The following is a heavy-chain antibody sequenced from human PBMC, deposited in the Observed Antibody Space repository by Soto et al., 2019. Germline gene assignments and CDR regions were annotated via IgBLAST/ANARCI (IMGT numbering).Heavy chain of an antibody. CDR2: IDPSDSYV. D-gene: IGHD2-2*01. Sequence: GESLKISCQASGYSFTAYWITWVRQMPGKGLEWMATIDPSDSYVDYSPSFRGHVTFSVDRSITTVYLQWHSLKASDSAMYFCTRRASSSFSHLDFSGQGARVTVS. CDR3: TRRASSSFSHLDF. V-gene: IGHV5-10-1*01. J-gene: IGHJ4*02. CDR1: GYSFTAYW.